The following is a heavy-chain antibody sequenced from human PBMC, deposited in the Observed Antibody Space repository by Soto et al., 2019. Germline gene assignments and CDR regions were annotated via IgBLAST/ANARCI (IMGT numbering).Heavy chain of an antibody. CDR3: ARSYVTSRPIDF. D-gene: IGHD3-10*02. J-gene: IGHJ4*02. V-gene: IGHV1-46*01. CDR1: GNSLTSYY. CDR2: TNPSDGST. Sequence: QVQLVQSGAEVKKPGASVKVSCKASGNSLTSYYMHWVRRAPGQGLEWMGITNPSDGSTNYARKFQGRVTMTSDTATSTVYMEMSSLRSEDTAMYYCARSYVTSRPIDFWGQGTLVTVSS.